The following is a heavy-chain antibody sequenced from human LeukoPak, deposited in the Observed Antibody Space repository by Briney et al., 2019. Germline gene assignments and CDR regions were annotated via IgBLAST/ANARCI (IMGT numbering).Heavy chain of an antibody. D-gene: IGHD1-26*01. J-gene: IGHJ4*02. CDR2: ISYDGSNK. CDR3: AKDEAGATTPIYSDY. Sequence: GRSLRLSCAASGFTFSSYGMHWVRQAPGKGLEWVAVISYDGSNKYYADSVKGRFTISRDNSKNTLYLQMNSLRAEDTAVYYCAKDEAGATTPIYSDYWGQGTLVTVSS. CDR1: GFTFSSYG. V-gene: IGHV3-30*18.